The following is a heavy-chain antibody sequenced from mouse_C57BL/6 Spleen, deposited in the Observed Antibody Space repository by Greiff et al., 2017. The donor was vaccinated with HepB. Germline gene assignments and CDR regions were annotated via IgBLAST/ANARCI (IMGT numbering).Heavy chain of an antibody. D-gene: IGHD1-1*01. CDR3: AGDYYGSSYGYFDV. V-gene: IGHV3-6*01. J-gene: IGHJ1*03. CDR1: GYSITSGYY. CDR2: ISYDGSN. Sequence: EVKLVESGPGLVKPSQSLSLTCSVTGYSITSGYYWNWIRQFPGNKLEWMGYISYDGSNNYNPSLKNRISITRDTSKNQFFLKLNSVTTEDTATYYCAGDYYGSSYGYFDVWGTGTTVTVSS.